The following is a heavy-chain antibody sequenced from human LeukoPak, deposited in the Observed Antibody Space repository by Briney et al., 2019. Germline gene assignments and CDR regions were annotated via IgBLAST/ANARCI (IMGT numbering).Heavy chain of an antibody. Sequence: SQTLSLTCTVSGGSISSGDYYWSWIRQPPGKGLEWIGYIYYSGSTYYNPSLKSRVTISADTSKNQFSLKMNSVTAADTAVYYCARARETVAIDYWGQGTLVTVSS. J-gene: IGHJ4*02. D-gene: IGHD5-12*01. CDR2: IYYSGST. V-gene: IGHV4-30-4*01. CDR1: GGSISSGDYY. CDR3: ARARETVAIDY.